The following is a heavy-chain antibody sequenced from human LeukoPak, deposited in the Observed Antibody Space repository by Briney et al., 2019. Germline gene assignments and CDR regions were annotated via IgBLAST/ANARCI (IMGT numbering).Heavy chain of an antibody. Sequence: GGSLRLSCAASGFTFSSYWMSWVRQAPGKGLEWVASIREDGSEKNYVDSVKGRFSITRDNARNSVSLQMNNLRAEDTAVFYCARGLIIDCWGQGTPVTVSS. D-gene: IGHD3-16*01. CDR1: GFTFSSYW. CDR2: IREDGSEK. CDR3: ARGLIIDC. V-gene: IGHV3-7*01. J-gene: IGHJ4*02.